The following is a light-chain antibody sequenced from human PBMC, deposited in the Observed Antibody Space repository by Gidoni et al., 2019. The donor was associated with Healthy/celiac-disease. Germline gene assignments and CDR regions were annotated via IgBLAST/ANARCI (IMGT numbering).Light chain of an antibody. CDR1: QSISSW. CDR3: QQYNSYPYT. J-gene: IGKJ2*01. Sequence: SQSISSWLAWYQQKPGKAPKLLIYKASSLESGVPSRFSGSGSGTEFTLTISSLQPDDFATYYCQQYNSYPYTFGQXTKLEIK. V-gene: IGKV1-5*03. CDR2: KAS.